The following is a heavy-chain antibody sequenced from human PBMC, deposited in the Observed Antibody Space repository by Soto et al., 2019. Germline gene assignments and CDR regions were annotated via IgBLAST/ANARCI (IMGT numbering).Heavy chain of an antibody. V-gene: IGHV4-30-4*08. J-gene: IGHJ4*02. CDR3: ARTDAYNSYFFDS. Sequence: QVQLQEMGPGLVKPSQTLTVTCTVSGDSVNSAYWSWIRQLPGKGLEWMGNIYHTGRTFYNPSLKSRLAISIDTSKPLFSLKLTSVTASDTAVYYCARTDAYNSYFFDSWGQGTVVTVSS. CDR2: IYHTGRT. CDR1: GDSVNSAY. D-gene: IGHD1-1*01.